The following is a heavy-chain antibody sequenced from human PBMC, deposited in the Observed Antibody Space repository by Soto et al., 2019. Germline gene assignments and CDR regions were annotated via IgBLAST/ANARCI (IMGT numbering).Heavy chain of an antibody. Sequence: QVQLVESGGGVVQPGRSPRLSCAASRLTFRTYGMHWVRQAPGKGLEWVAVISSDGSNRYYGGSVRGRFTISRDNYRDTLYLQINSLRAEDTAVYYCATAVAGTEGYFQHWGQGTLLTVSS. CDR3: ATAVAGTEGYFQH. D-gene: IGHD6-19*01. V-gene: IGHV3-33*01. CDR1: RLTFRTYG. J-gene: IGHJ1*01. CDR2: ISSDGSNR.